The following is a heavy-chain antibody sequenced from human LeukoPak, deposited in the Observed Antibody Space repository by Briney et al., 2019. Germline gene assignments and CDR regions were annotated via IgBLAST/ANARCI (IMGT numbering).Heavy chain of an antibody. V-gene: IGHV4-59*01. J-gene: IGHJ5*02. CDR1: GGSISSYY. CDR2: ICYSGST. Sequence: SETLSLTCTVSGGSISSYYWSWIRQPPGKGLEWIGYICYSGSTNYNPSLKSRVTISVDTSKNQFSLKLSSVTAADTAVYYCASSPGGWFDPWGQGTLVTVSS. CDR3: ASSPGGWFDP.